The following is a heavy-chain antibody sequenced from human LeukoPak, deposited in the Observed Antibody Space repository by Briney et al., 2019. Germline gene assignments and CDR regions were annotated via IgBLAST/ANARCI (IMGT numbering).Heavy chain of an antibody. J-gene: IGHJ4*02. CDR3: ARDTADGYKVFDY. Sequence: GASVKVSCKAPGGTFSSYAISWVRQAPGQGLEWMGEIIPLFDTINYAQNFQGRVTITADEFTSTAYMELSSLRSDDTAVYYCARDTADGYKVFDYWGQGTLVTVSS. V-gene: IGHV1-69*13. CDR1: GGTFSSYA. D-gene: IGHD5-24*01. CDR2: IIPLFDTI.